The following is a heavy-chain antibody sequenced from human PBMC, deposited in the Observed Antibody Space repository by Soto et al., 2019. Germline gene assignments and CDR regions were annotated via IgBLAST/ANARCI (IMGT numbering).Heavy chain of an antibody. V-gene: IGHV3-7*01. CDR3: AKAEGYSFDI. D-gene: IGHD1-1*01. J-gene: IGHJ3*02. Sequence: EVQLVETGGGLVQPGGSLRLSCAASGFTFRSHWMSWVRQAPGKGLEWVANIRQDGNEEQYLDSVKGRFTLSRDNAKNLLYLKMNGLRVEDTAVYYCAKAEGYSFDIRGQGTMVTVSP. CDR2: IRQDGNEE. CDR1: GFTFRSHW.